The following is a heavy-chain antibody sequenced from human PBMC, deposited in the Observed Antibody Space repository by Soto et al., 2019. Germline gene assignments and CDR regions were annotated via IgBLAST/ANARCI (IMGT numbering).Heavy chain of an antibody. J-gene: IGHJ6*02. CDR2: SYFSQST. D-gene: IGHD5-12*01. CDR3: TRAREVAFKNYYGLDD. Sequence: PSLPCLVSGNSIPSGGNYWSWLRPRPGKGLDWIGCSYFSQSTYYNPSLKSRVTIAVDASKHQFSLKLDSVTAADTAVYYCTRAREVAFKNYYGLDDWGRGTTVTVSS. CDR1: GNSIPSGGNY. V-gene: IGHV4-31*03.